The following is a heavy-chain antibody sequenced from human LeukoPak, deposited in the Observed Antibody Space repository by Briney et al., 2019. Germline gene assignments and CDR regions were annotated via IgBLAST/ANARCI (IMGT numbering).Heavy chain of an antibody. Sequence: GGSLRLSCAASGFTFGSYWMHWVRQAPGKGLVWVSRINSDGSSTSYADSVKGRFTISRDNAKNTLYLQMNSLRAEDTAVYYCARAGPGGGYYYWGQGTLVVVSS. J-gene: IGHJ4*02. CDR3: ARAGPGGGYYY. V-gene: IGHV3-74*01. CDR2: INSDGSST. CDR1: GFTFGSYW. D-gene: IGHD5-12*01.